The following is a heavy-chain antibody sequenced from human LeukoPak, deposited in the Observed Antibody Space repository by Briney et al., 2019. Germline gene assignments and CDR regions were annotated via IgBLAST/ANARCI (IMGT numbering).Heavy chain of an antibody. Sequence: PSETLSLTCTVSGGSIGRSSYYWGWIRQPPGQGLEWIGSIYYSGSTDYNPSLKSRVTISVDTPKNQFSLKLSSVTAADTAVYYCARVAAKTVDYWGQGTLVTVSS. V-gene: IGHV4-39*07. J-gene: IGHJ4*02. CDR1: GGSIGRSSYY. CDR3: ARVAAKTVDY. CDR2: IYYSGST.